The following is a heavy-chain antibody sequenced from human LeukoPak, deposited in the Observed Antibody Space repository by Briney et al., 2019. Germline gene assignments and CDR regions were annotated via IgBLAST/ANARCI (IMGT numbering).Heavy chain of an antibody. Sequence: GGSLRLSCAASGFTFSSYAMTWVRQAPGKGLECVSVISGSGGSTYYADPVKGRFTISRDNSKNTLYLQMNSLRAEDTAVYYCAKDPNGDYIGTFDMWGQGTMVTVSS. CDR1: GFTFSSYA. D-gene: IGHD4-17*01. V-gene: IGHV3-23*01. CDR3: AKDPNGDYIGTFDM. J-gene: IGHJ3*02. CDR2: ISGSGGST.